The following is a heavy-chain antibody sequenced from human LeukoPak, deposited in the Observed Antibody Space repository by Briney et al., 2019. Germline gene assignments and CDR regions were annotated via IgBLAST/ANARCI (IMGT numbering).Heavy chain of an antibody. CDR3: ARGAVAGPRNLDWFDP. CDR2: IYTSGST. D-gene: IGHD6-19*01. V-gene: IGHV4-61*02. J-gene: IGHJ5*02. CDR1: GGSISSGSYY. Sequence: PSQTLSLTCTVSGGSISSGSYYWSWIRQPAGKGLEWIGRIYTSGSTNYNPSLKSRVTISVDTSKNQFSLKLSSVTAADTAVYYCARGAVAGPRNLDWFDPWGQGTLVTVS.